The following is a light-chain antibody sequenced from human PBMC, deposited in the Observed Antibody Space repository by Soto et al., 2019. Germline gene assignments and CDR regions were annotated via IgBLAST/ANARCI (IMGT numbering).Light chain of an antibody. CDR1: QSISSW. V-gene: IGKV1-5*03. CDR3: QQYNSYSSYT. Sequence: DIQMSQSPSTLSASVGDRVTITCRASQSISSWLAWYQQKPGKAPKLLIYKASSLESGVPSRFSGSGSGTEFTLTISSLQPDDFATYYCQQYNSYSSYTFGQATKVDIK. J-gene: IGKJ2*01. CDR2: KAS.